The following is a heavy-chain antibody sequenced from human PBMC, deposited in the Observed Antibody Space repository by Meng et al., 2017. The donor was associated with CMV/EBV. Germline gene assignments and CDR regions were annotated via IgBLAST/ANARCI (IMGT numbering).Heavy chain of an antibody. J-gene: IGHJ6*02. V-gene: IGHV4-34*01. D-gene: IGHD2-21*01. CDR2: INHSGST. CDR1: GGSFSGYY. Sequence: SQTLSLTCAVYGGSFSGYYWSWLRQPPGKGLEWIGEINHSGSTNYNPSLKSRVTISVDTSKNQFSLKLSSVTAADTALYYCATRDGLFPRWGRYYYYGMAFWCQGTTVPFSS. CDR3: ATRDGLFPRWGRYYYYGMAF.